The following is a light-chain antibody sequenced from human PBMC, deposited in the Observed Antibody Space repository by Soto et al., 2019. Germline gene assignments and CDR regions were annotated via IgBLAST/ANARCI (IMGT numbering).Light chain of an antibody. CDR3: QQRSKWPVT. V-gene: IGKV3-11*01. Sequence: EIVLTQSPDTLSLSPGERAIFSCRTSQSIGSTLAWYQHKPGQAPRLLIYDASKRATGIPARFSGSVSGTDFTLTISSLEPEDCAVYFCQQRSKWPVTFGPGTTVDIK. CDR1: QSIGST. CDR2: DAS. J-gene: IGKJ3*01.